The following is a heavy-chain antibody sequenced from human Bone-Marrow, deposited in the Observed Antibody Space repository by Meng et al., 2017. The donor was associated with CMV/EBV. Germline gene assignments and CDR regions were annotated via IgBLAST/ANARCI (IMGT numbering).Heavy chain of an antibody. CDR1: GGSISSSSYY. J-gene: IGHJ4*02. CDR2: IYYSGST. D-gene: IGHD1-26*01. CDR3: ARDASGSYALDY. V-gene: IGHV4-39*07. Sequence: SETLSLTCTVSGGSISSSSYYWGWIRQPPGKGLEWIGSIYYSGSTYYNPSLKSRVTISVDTSKNQFSLKLSSVTAADTAVYYCARDASGSYALDYWGQGTLVTGSS.